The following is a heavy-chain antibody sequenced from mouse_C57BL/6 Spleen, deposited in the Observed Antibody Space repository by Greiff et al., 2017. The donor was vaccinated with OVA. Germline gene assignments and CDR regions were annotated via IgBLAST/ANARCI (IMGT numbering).Heavy chain of an antibody. V-gene: IGHV1-55*01. D-gene: IGHD2-3*01. J-gene: IGHJ4*01. CDR1: GYTFTSYW. Sequence: QVQLQQPGAELVKPGASVKMSCKASGYTFTSYWITWVKQRPGQGLEWIGDIYPGSGSTNYNEKFKSKGTLTVDTYSSTAYMQLSSLTSEDSAVYYCARGYDGYYPYAMDYWGQGTSVTVSS. CDR3: ARGYDGYYPYAMDY. CDR2: IYPGSGST.